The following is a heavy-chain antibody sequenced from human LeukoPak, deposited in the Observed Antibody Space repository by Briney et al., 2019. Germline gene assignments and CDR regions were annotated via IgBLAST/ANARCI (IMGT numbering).Heavy chain of an antibody. CDR3: AREGSSGWSNYYYYGMDV. CDR2: ISAYNGNT. CDR1: GYTFTGYY. D-gene: IGHD6-19*01. J-gene: IGHJ6*02. Sequence: ASVKVSCKTSGYTFTGYYMHWVRQAPGQGLEWMGWISAYNGNTNYAQKLQGRVTMTTDTSTSTAYMELRSLRSDDTAVYYCAREGSSGWSNYYYYGMDVWGQGTTVTVSS. V-gene: IGHV1-18*04.